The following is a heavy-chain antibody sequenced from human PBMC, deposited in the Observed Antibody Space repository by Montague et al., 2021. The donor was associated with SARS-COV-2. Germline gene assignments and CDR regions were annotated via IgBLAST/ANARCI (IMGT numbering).Heavy chain of an antibody. J-gene: IGHJ4*02. Sequence: SETLSLTCTVSGGSISSSTYYWGWIRQPPGKGLEWIGSIYYSGTTYYNPSLKSRVTISVDTSKNQFPLKLSSVTAADTAVYYCARQGGYCSGGSCYGPFDYWGQGTLVTVSS. D-gene: IGHD2-15*01. CDR3: ARQGGYCSGGSCYGPFDY. CDR2: IYYSGTT. CDR1: GGSISSSTYY. V-gene: IGHV4-39*01.